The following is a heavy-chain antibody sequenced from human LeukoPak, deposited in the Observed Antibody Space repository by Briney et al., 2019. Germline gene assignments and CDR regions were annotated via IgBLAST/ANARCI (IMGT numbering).Heavy chain of an antibody. V-gene: IGHV1-8*03. CDR2: MTPNSGNT. CDR3: ASARYYYDSSGYYYSGLDAFDI. CDR1: GYTFTSYD. D-gene: IGHD3-22*01. J-gene: IGHJ3*02. Sequence: ASVKVSCKASGYTFTSYDINWVRQATGQGLEWLGWMTPNSGNTGYAQKFQGRVTITRNTSISTAYMELSILRSEDTAVYYCASARYYYDSSGYYYSGLDAFDIWGQGTMVTVSS.